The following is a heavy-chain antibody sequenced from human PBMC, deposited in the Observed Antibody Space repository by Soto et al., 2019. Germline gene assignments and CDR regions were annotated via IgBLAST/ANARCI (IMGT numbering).Heavy chain of an antibody. V-gene: IGHV2-26*01. Sequence: QVTLKGSGPVLVKPTETLTLTCTVSGFSLSNARMGVSWIRQPPGKALEWLAHIFSNDEKSYSTSLKSRLTIXKXTXXSQVVLTMTNMDPVDTATYYCARIMHPEWLRGMDVWGQGTTVTVSS. CDR1: GFSLSNARMG. J-gene: IGHJ6*02. CDR3: ARIMHPEWLRGMDV. D-gene: IGHD5-12*01. CDR2: IFSNDEK.